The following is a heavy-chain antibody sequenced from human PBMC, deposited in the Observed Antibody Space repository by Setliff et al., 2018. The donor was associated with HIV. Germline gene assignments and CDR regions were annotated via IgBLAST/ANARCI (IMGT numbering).Heavy chain of an antibody. CDR3: ARDNGRYFDRGWFDP. CDR2: ISASATYI. J-gene: IGHJ5*02. V-gene: IGHV3-21*01. D-gene: IGHD3-9*01. CDR1: GFTFSDYY. Sequence: GGSLRLSCAASGFTFSDYYMSWVRQTPGKGLEWVSSISASATYIYYADSVKGRFTISRDNAENSLYLQMNSLRAEDTAVYYCARDNGRYFDRGWFDPWGQGALVTVSS.